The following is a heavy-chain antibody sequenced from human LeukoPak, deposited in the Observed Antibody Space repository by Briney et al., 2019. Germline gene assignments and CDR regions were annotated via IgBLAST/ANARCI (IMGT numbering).Heavy chain of an antibody. J-gene: IGHJ3*02. CDR1: GYSFTSYW. D-gene: IGHD3-10*01. CDR3: ARPPTYYYGSGIYNDAFDI. Sequence: GESLKISCKGSGYSFTSYWIGWVRQMPGKGPEWMGIIYPGDSDTRYSPSFQGQVTISADKSISTAYLQWSSLKASDTAMYYCARPPTYYYGSGIYNDAFDIWGQGTMVTVSS. CDR2: IYPGDSDT. V-gene: IGHV5-51*01.